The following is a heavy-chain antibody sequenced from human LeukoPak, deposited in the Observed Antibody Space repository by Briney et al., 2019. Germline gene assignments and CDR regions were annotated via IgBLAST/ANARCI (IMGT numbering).Heavy chain of an antibody. J-gene: IGHJ6*03. CDR1: GLTFSSYG. D-gene: IGHD3-10*01. CDR2: ISYDGSNK. Sequence: GGSLRLSCAASGLTFSSYGMHWVRQAPGKGLEWVAVISYDGSNKYYADSVKGRFTISRDNSKNMLYLQMNSLRAEDTAVYYCARESSYYYYMDVWGKGTTVTVSS. CDR3: ARESSYYYYMDV. V-gene: IGHV3-30*03.